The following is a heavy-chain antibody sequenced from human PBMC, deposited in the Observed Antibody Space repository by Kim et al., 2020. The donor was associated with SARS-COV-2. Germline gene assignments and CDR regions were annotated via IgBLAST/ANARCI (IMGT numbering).Heavy chain of an antibody. Sequence: ASVKVSCKASGYTFTGYYMHWVRQAPGQGLEWMGWINPDSGSTNSAQKFQGRVTMTRDTSISTAYMELSRLRSDDTAVYYCARGGSGTFSFGVFYYFDYWGQGTLVTVSS. CDR3: ARGGSGTFSFGVFYYFDY. V-gene: IGHV1-2*02. D-gene: IGHD1-7*01. CDR1: GYTFTGYY. J-gene: IGHJ4*02. CDR2: INPDSGST.